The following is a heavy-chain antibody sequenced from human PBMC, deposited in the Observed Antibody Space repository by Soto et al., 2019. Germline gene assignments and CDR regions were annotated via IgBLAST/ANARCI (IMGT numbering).Heavy chain of an antibody. CDR1: GGSISSYY. CDR3: ARSWGFYFDY. CDR2: IYYRGST. J-gene: IGHJ4*02. Sequence: QVQLQESGPGLVKPSETLSLTCTVSGGSISSYYWSWIRQPPGKGLEWIGYIYYRGSTNYNPSLKSRVTISVATSKNQFSLKLSSVTAADTAVYYCARSWGFYFDYWGQGTLVTVSS. V-gene: IGHV4-59*01. D-gene: IGHD3-16*01.